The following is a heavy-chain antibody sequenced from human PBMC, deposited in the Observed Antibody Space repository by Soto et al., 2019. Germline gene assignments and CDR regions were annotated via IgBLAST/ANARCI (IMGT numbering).Heavy chain of an antibody. J-gene: IGHJ6*02. CDR1: GFTNYG. V-gene: IGHV3-33*01. D-gene: IGHD7-27*01. Sequence: QEELVESGGGVVLPGRSLRLSCEVSGFTNYGMHWVRQAPGKGLEWVALIWYDGSDKYYADPVRGRFTISRDNSKNTVYLQMSSLRVEDTAVYFCARDKGLYWGDERATFDQGMDVWGPGTAVTVSS. CDR2: IWYDGSDK. CDR3: ARDKGLYWGDERATFDQGMDV.